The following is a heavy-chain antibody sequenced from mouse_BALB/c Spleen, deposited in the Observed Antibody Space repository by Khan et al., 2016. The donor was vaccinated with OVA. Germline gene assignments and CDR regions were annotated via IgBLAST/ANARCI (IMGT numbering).Heavy chain of an antibody. Sequence: EVPLVESGPGLVKPSQSLSLTCTVTGYSITSGYGWNWIRQFPGNKLEWMGYISYSGSTTYNPSLKSRISITRDTSKNQFFLQLNSVTTEDTATYYCARTARIKYWGQGTTLTVSS. CDR3: ARTARIKY. J-gene: IGHJ2*01. CDR2: ISYSGST. D-gene: IGHD1-2*01. CDR1: GYSITSGYG. V-gene: IGHV3-2*02.